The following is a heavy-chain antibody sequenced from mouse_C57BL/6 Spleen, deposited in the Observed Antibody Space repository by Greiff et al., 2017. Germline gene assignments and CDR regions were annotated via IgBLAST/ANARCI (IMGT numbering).Heavy chain of an antibody. J-gene: IGHJ3*01. CDR1: GYSITSGYY. CDR2: IDYDGSN. CDR3: ARDVGFAY. V-gene: IGHV3-6*01. Sequence: EVKLQESGPGLVQPSRSLSLTCSVTGYSITSGYYWNCIRQFPGNKLEWMGYIDYDGSNNYNPSLKKRITITRDTTKNQFFLKLNSVTTEDTATYYGARDVGFAYWGQGTLVTVSA.